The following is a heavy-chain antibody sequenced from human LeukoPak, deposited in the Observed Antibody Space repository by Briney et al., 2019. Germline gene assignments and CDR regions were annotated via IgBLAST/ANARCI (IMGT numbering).Heavy chain of an antibody. CDR1: GYTFTSYG. CDR2: ISTYNGNT. V-gene: IGHV1-18*04. Sequence: ASVKVSCXASGYTFTSYGMSWVRQAPGQGLEWMGWISTYNGNTNYAQKFQGRVTMTTDTSTNTAYMELRSLRSDDTAVYYCAARSGTYPYYLDYRGQGTLVTVSS. J-gene: IGHJ4*02. D-gene: IGHD3-10*01. CDR3: AARSGTYPYYLDY.